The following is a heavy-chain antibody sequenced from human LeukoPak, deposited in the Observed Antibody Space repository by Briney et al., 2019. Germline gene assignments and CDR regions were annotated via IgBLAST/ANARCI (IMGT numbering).Heavy chain of an antibody. Sequence: SIQGRFTISRDNAENSLYLQMNSLRAEDTAVYYCARDLGYCSGGSCYNYGMDVWGQGTTVTVSS. CDR3: ARDLGYCSGGSCYNYGMDV. V-gene: IGHV3-21*06. D-gene: IGHD2-15*01. J-gene: IGHJ6*02.